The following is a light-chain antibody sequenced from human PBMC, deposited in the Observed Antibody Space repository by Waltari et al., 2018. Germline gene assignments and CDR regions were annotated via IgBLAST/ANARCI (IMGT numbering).Light chain of an antibody. V-gene: IGKV4-1*01. CDR2: WAS. CDR1: QCVLYSSNNKNY. J-gene: IGKJ1*01. Sequence: IVMTQSPDSLAVSLGERATITRKSSQCVLYSSNNKNYLAWYQQKAGQPPTLLIYWASNRASGVPDRFSGSGSGTDFTLTISSLQAEDVAVYYCQQYYATPPWTFGQGTKVEIK. CDR3: QQYYATPPWT.